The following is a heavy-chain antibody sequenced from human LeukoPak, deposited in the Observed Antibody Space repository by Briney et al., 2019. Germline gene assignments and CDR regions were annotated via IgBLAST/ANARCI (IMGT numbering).Heavy chain of an antibody. V-gene: IGHV3-48*04. CDR1: GFTFSSYS. D-gene: IGHD6-19*01. CDR2: ISSSSSTI. J-gene: IGHJ4*02. CDR3: AKVSGSGWYGAFDY. Sequence: PGGSLRLSCAASGFTFSSYSMNWVRQAPGKGLEWVSYISSSSSTIYYADSVKGRFTISRDNAKNSLYLQMNSLRAEDTALYYCAKVSGSGWYGAFDYWGQGTLVTVSS.